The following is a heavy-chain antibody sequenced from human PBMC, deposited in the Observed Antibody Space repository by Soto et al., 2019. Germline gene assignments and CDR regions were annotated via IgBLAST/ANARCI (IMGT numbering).Heavy chain of an antibody. CDR1: GGSVSSGSYH. D-gene: IGHD3-3*01. J-gene: IGHJ4*02. Sequence: PSEPLSLTCTVSGGSVSSGSYHWSWIRQPPGKGLEWIGYIYYSGSTNYNPSLKSRVTISVDTSKNQFSLKLSSVTAADTAVYYCARGNDFWSGYYYFDYWGQGTLVTVSS. CDR3: ARGNDFWSGYYYFDY. V-gene: IGHV4-61*01. CDR2: IYYSGST.